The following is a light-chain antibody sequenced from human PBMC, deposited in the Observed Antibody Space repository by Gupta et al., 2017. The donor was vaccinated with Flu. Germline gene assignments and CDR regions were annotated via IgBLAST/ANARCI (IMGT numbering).Light chain of an antibody. CDR3: QVWDTDFDHQV. V-gene: IGLV3-21*02. J-gene: IGLJ1*01. CDR1: KIGSKS. Sequence: SYVLTPPPSVSVAPGQTATITCGGDKIGSKSVHWYQQKPGQAPVLVLYDDTDRPSGIPERFSGSNSGNTATLTISRVEGGDEAVYYCQVWDTDFDHQVFGAGTKVTV. CDR2: DDT.